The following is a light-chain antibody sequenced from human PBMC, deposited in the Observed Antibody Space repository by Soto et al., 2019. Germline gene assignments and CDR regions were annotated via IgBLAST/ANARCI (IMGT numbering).Light chain of an antibody. CDR3: SSYRSTITYV. V-gene: IGLV2-14*01. J-gene: IGLJ1*01. Sequence: ALTQPASVSGSPGQSITISCTGTSSDVGGYNYVSWYQQHPGKAPKLMIYEVSNRPSGVSNRFSGSKSGNTASLTISGLQPEDEADYYCSSYRSTITYVFGTGTKVTVL. CDR1: SSDVGGYNY. CDR2: EVS.